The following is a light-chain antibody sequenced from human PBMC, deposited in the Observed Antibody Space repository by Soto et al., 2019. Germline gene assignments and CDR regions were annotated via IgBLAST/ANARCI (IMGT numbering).Light chain of an antibody. CDR2: EVN. J-gene: IGLJ1*01. CDR3: SSHGGNSPSL. CDR1: TGDIGNYNF. Sequence: QSALTQPPSASGSPGQSVAISCTGTTGDIGNYNFVSWYQQHPGKAPKLLIFEVNKRPSGVPDRFSGSKSGNTASLTVSGLQAEDEADYYCSSHGGNSPSLFGTGTKLTVL. V-gene: IGLV2-8*01.